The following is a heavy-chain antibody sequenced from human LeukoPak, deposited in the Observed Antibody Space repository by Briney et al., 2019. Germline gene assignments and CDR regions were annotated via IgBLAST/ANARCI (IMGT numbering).Heavy chain of an antibody. CDR1: GFTFSSYE. Sequence: GGSLRLSCAASGFTFSSYEMNWVRQAPGEGLEWVSYISSSGSTIYYADSVKGRFTISRDNAKNSLYLQMNSLRAEDTSVYYCAELGITMIGGVWGKGTTVTISS. CDR2: ISSSGSTI. D-gene: IGHD3-10*02. V-gene: IGHV3-48*03. J-gene: IGHJ6*04. CDR3: AELGITMIGGV.